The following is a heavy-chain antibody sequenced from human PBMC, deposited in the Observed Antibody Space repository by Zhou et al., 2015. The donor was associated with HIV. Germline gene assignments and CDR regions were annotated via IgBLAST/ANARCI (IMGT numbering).Heavy chain of an antibody. CDR2: IIPIFGTA. V-gene: IGHV1-69*12. Sequence: QVQLVQSGAEVKKPGSSVKVSCKASGGTFSSYAISWVRQAPGQGLEWMGGIIPIFGTANYAQKFQGRVTITADESTSTAYMELSSLRSEDTAVYYCAREAYYYGSGSSYYGMDVWGQGTTVTVSS. D-gene: IGHD3-10*01. CDR1: GGTFSSYA. J-gene: IGHJ6*02. CDR3: AREAYYYGSGSSYYGMDV.